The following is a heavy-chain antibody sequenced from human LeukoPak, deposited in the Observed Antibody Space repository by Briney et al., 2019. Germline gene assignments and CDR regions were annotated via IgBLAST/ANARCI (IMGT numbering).Heavy chain of an antibody. J-gene: IGHJ4*02. D-gene: IGHD5-12*01. CDR3: ARDEHKVDIVATTPHY. CDR1: GYTFTGYY. V-gene: IGHV1-2*02. CDR2: INPNSGGT. Sequence: ASVKVSCKASGYTFTGYYMHWVRQAPGQGLEWMGWINPNSGGTNYAQKFQGRVTMTRDTSISTAYMELSRLRSDDTAVYYCARDEHKVDIVATTPHYWGQGTLVTVSS.